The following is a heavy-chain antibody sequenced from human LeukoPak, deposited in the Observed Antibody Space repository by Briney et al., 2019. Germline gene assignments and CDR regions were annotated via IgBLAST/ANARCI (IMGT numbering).Heavy chain of an antibody. CDR2: IYYSGST. CDR3: ARVGWSYCGGDCYIFDY. D-gene: IGHD2-21*02. CDR1: GGSVSSGSYY. J-gene: IGHJ4*02. V-gene: IGHV4-61*01. Sequence: PSETLCLTCTVSGGSVSSGSYYWSWIRQPPGKGLEWIGYIYYSGSTNYNPSLKSRVTISVDTSKNQFSLKLSSVTAADTAVYYCARVGWSYCGGDCYIFDYWGQGTLVTVSS.